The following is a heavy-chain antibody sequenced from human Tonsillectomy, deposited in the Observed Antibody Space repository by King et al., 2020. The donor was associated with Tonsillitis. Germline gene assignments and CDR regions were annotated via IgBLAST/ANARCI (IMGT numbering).Heavy chain of an antibody. J-gene: IGHJ4*02. CDR2: INHSGST. CDR3: AREGVKRWLQLKIFDY. V-gene: IGHV4-34*01. Sequence: VQLQQWGAGLLKPSETLSLTCAVYVGSFSGYYWSWIRQPPGKGLEWIGEINHSGSTNYNPSLKSRVTISVDTSKNQFSLKLSSVTAADTAVYYCAREGVKRWLQLKIFDYWGQGTLVTVSS. CDR1: VGSFSGYY. D-gene: IGHD5-24*01.